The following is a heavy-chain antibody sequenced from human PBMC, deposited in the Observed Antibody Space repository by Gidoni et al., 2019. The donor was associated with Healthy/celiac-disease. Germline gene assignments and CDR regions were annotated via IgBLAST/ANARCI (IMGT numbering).Heavy chain of an antibody. CDR3: ARDRSYGEGYY. V-gene: IGHV4-39*07. CDR1: GGSISSSSYY. D-gene: IGHD4-17*01. CDR2: IYYSGST. Sequence: QLQLQESGPGLVKPSETLSLTCTVSGGSISSSSYYWGWIRQPPGKGLEWIGSIYYSGSTYYNPSLKSRVTISVDTSKNQFSLKLSSVTAADTAVYYCARDRSYGEGYYWGQGTLVTVSS. J-gene: IGHJ4*02.